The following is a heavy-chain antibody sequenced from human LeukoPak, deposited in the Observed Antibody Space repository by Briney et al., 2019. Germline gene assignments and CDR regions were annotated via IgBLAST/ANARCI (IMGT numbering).Heavy chain of an antibody. CDR1: GFTFSSYS. J-gene: IGHJ5*02. CDR2: VSSSSSYI. V-gene: IGHV3-21*01. Sequence: GGSLRLSCAASGFTFSSYSMNWVRQAPGKGLEWVSSVSSSSSYIYYADSVKGRFTISRDNAKHSLYLQMNRLRAEGTAVYYCAREEASSGWYPGRFDPWGQGTLVTVSS. CDR3: AREEASSGWYPGRFDP. D-gene: IGHD6-19*01.